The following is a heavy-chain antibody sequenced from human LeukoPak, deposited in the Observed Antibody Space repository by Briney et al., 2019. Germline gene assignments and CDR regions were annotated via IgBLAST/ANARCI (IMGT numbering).Heavy chain of an antibody. Sequence: TGGSLRLSCAASGFIFSNYAMGWVRLAPGKGLEWVSSISGSSYTTYYADSVKGRFTISRDNSKNTLYLQMNSLRAEDTAVYYCAKAGLSRASRSGDCPFDNWGQGTLVTVSS. CDR1: GFIFSNYA. CDR2: ISGSSYTT. D-gene: IGHD2-21*02. V-gene: IGHV3-23*01. CDR3: AKAGLSRASRSGDCPFDN. J-gene: IGHJ4*02.